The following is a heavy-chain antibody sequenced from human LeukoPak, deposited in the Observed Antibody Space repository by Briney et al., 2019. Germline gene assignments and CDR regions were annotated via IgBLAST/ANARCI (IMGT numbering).Heavy chain of an antibody. Sequence: PGGSLRLSCAASGFTFSSYWMSWVRQAPGKGLEWVANIKQDGSEKYYVDSVKGRFTISRDNAKNSLYLQMNSLRAEDTAVYYCARTAIAAAGTALGYWGQGTLVTVSS. CDR1: GFTFSSYW. CDR3: ARTAIAAAGTALGY. CDR2: IKQDGSEK. J-gene: IGHJ4*02. D-gene: IGHD6-13*01. V-gene: IGHV3-7*01.